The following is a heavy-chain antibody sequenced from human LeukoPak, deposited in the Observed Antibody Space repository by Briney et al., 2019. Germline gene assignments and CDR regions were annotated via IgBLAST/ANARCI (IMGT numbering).Heavy chain of an antibody. D-gene: IGHD2-15*01. Sequence: GRSLRLSCAASGFTFSSYGMHWVRQAPGKGLEWVAVISYDGNTKYYADSVKGRFTISRDYSKNTLYLQMNSLRPEDTAVYYCAKGHCSGGSCSPSIYYFDYWGQGTLVTVSS. CDR1: GFTFSSYG. CDR2: ISYDGNTK. V-gene: IGHV3-30*18. CDR3: AKGHCSGGSCSPSIYYFDY. J-gene: IGHJ4*02.